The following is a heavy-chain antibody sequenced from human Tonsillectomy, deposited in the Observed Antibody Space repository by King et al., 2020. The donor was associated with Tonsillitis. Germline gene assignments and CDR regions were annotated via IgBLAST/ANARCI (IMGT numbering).Heavy chain of an antibody. J-gene: IGHJ4*02. CDR1: GGSISSGSYY. Sequence: QMQLQESGPGLVKPSQTLSLTCTVSGGSISSGSYYWNWIRQPAGKGLEWIGRIYTSGSTNYNPFLKSRVTMSVDTSKNQFSLKLSSVTAADTAVYYCARVFHDYGGNSLFDYWGQGTLVTVSS. CDR2: IYTSGST. V-gene: IGHV4-61*02. CDR3: ARVFHDYGGNSLFDY. D-gene: IGHD4-23*01.